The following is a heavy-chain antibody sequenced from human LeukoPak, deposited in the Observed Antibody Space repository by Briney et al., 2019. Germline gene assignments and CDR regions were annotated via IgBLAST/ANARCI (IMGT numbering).Heavy chain of an antibody. CDR3: AKRYSSSYDYYFDY. D-gene: IGHD6-6*01. CDR2: ISGSGGST. V-gene: IGHV3-23*01. Sequence: TGGSLRLSCAASGFTFSSYAMSWVRQAPGKGLEWVSAISGSGGSTYYADSVKGRFTISRDNSKNTLYLQMNSLRAEDTAVYYCAKRYSSSYDYYFDYWGQGTLVTVSS. CDR1: GFTFSSYA. J-gene: IGHJ4*02.